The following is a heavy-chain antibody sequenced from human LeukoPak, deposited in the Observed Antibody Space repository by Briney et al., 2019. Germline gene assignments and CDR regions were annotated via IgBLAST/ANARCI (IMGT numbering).Heavy chain of an antibody. CDR1: GYTFTSYG. CDR2: TSAYNGNT. J-gene: IGHJ4*02. D-gene: IGHD5-24*01. CDR3: ARGRPRDGYTDFDY. V-gene: IGHV1-18*01. Sequence: ASVKVSCKASGYTFTSYGISWVRQAPGQGLEWMGWTSAYNGNTNYAQKLQGRVTMTTDTSTSTAYMELRSLRSDDTAVYYCARGRPRDGYTDFDYWGQGTLVTVSS.